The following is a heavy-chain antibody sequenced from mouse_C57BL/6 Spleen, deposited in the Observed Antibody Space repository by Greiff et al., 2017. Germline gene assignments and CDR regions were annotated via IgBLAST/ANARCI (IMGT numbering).Heavy chain of an antibody. D-gene: IGHD2-4*01. CDR2: IWRGGST. J-gene: IGHJ3*01. Sequence: VQGVESGPGLVQPSQSLSITCTVSGFSLTSYGVHWVRQSPGKGLEWLGVIWRGGSTDYNAAFMSRLSITKDNSKSQVFFKMNSLQADDTAIYYCAKGDYDYDGDFAYWGQGTLVTVSA. CDR1: GFSLTSYG. V-gene: IGHV2-5*01. CDR3: AKGDYDYDGDFAY.